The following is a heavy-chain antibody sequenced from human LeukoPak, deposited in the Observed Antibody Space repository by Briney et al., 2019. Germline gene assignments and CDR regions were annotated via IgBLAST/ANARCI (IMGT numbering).Heavy chain of an antibody. CDR1: GFTFSSYW. J-gene: IGHJ4*02. D-gene: IGHD3-22*01. CDR3: ARGSRDNRGYRYYFDY. CDR2: IQQHGSVK. Sequence: GGSLRLSCAASGFTFSSYWMSWVRQAPGKGLEWVANIQQHGSVKYYVDSAKGRFTISRDNGENSMFLEMNSLRADDTAVYYCARGSRDNRGYRYYFDYWGQGTLVTVSS. V-gene: IGHV3-7*01.